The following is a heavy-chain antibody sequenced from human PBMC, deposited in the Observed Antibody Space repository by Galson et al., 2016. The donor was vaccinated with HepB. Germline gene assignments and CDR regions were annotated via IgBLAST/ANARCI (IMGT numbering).Heavy chain of an antibody. CDR1: GFTFRNYA. Sequence: SLRLSCAASGFTFRNYAMSWVRQAPGKGLEWVSGVTGSGGSTYYADSVRGRFTISRDNSKNTLYLQMNSLRAEDTAVYYCAKDPNYYDSSGYIWGAFDIWGQATMVRVSS. J-gene: IGHJ3*02. V-gene: IGHV3-23*01. CDR3: AKDPNYYDSSGYIWGAFDI. CDR2: VTGSGGST. D-gene: IGHD3-22*01.